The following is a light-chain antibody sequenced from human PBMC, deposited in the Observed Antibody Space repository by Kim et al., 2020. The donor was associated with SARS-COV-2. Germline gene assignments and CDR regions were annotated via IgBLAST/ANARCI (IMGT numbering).Light chain of an antibody. CDR2: RNN. CDR3: SAWDSSLSTWV. Sequence: QAGLTQPPSVSKDLRQTATLTCTGNSNNVGNQGAAWLQQHQGHPPQLLSYRNNNRPSGISERFSASRSGNTASLSITGLQPEDEADYFCSAWDSSLSTWVFCGGTQLTVL. J-gene: IGLJ3*02. V-gene: IGLV10-54*04. CDR1: SNNVGNQG.